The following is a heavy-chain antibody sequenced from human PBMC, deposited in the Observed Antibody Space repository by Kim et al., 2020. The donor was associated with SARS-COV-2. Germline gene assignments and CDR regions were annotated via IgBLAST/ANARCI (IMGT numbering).Heavy chain of an antibody. D-gene: IGHD6-19*01. Sequence: SGPTLVKPTQTLTLTCTFSGFSLSTSEVGVGWIRQPPGKALEWLALIYWDDDKRYSPSLKSRLTITKDTSKNQVVLTMTNMDPVDTATYYCAHSSGSGWGDDAFDIWGQGTMVTVSS. CDR2: IYWDDDK. CDR3: AHSSGSGWGDDAFDI. CDR1: GFSLSTSEVG. V-gene: IGHV2-5*02. J-gene: IGHJ3*02.